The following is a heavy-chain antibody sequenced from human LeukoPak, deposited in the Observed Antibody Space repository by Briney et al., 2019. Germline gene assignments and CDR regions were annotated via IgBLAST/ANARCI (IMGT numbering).Heavy chain of an antibody. J-gene: IGHJ4*02. CDR1: GGSISSYY. V-gene: IGHV4-4*07. Sequence: SETLSLTCTVSGGSISSYYWSWIRQPAGKGLEWIGRIYTSGSTNYNPSLKSRVTMSVDTSKNQFSLKLSSVTATDTAVYYCARVHYYDSSGYVDYWGQETLVTVSS. D-gene: IGHD3-22*01. CDR3: ARVHYYDSSGYVDY. CDR2: IYTSGST.